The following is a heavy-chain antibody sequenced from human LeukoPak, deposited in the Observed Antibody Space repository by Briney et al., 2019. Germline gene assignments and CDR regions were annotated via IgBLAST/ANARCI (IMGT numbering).Heavy chain of an antibody. D-gene: IGHD3-22*01. Sequence: PGRSLRLSCAASGFTFSSYWMSWVRQAPGKGLEWVANIKQDGSEKYYVDSVKGRFTISRDNAKNSLYLQMNSLRAEDTAVYYCARGDYYYDSSGYYGAAFDIWGQGTMVTVSS. CDR1: GFTFSSYW. J-gene: IGHJ3*02. CDR3: ARGDYYYDSSGYYGAAFDI. V-gene: IGHV3-7*01. CDR2: IKQDGSEK.